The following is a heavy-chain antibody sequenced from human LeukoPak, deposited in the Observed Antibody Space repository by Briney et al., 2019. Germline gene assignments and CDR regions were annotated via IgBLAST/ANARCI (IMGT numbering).Heavy chain of an antibody. V-gene: IGHV3-11*04. CDR2: ISSSGSAI. CDR1: GFTFSDYY. CDR3: ARDRDDYGDRRVPSDAFDI. D-gene: IGHD4-17*01. Sequence: PGGSLRLSCAASGFTFSDYYMSWIRQAPGKGLEWVSYISSSGSAIYYADSVKGRFTISRDNAKNSLYLQLDSLRAEDAAVYYCARDRDDYGDRRVPSDAFDIWGQGTMVTVSS. J-gene: IGHJ3*02.